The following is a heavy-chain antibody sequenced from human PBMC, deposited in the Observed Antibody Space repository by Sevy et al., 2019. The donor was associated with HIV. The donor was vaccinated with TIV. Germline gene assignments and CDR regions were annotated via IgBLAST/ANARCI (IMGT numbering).Heavy chain of an antibody. V-gene: IGHV2-5*01. Sequence: SGPTLVNPTQTLTLTCTFSGFSLSTSAVGVGWLRQPPGKALEWLALIYWNDDKRYSPSLKSRLAITTDTSKNQVVLTMTNMDPVDTATYICAHILFPYGSRTYDYWGQGTLVTVSS. CDR1: GFSLSTSAVG. CDR3: AHILFPYGSRTYDY. CDR2: IYWNDDK. D-gene: IGHD3-10*01. J-gene: IGHJ4*02.